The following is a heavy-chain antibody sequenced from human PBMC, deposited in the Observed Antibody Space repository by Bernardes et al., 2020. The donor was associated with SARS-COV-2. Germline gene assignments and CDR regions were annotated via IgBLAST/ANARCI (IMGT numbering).Heavy chain of an antibody. CDR2: IYHSGST. V-gene: IGHV4-4*02. J-gene: IGHJ5*02. D-gene: IGHD1-7*01. CDR3: ARDRRNWNYGGWFDP. Sequence: SETLSLTCAVSGGSISSSNWWSWVRQPPGKGLEWIGEIYHSGSTNYNPSLKSRVTISVDKSKNQFSLKLSSVTAADTAVYYCARDRRNWNYGGWFDPWGQGTLVTVSS. CDR1: GGSISSSNW.